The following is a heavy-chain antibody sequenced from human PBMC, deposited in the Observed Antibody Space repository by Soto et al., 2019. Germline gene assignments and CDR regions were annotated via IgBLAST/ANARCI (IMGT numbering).Heavy chain of an antibody. CDR1: GFTFSSYA. V-gene: IGHV3-64*01. J-gene: IGHJ4*02. CDR3: ARDGFLPHPLDY. Sequence: GGSLRLSCAASGFTFSSYAMHWVRQAPGKGLEYVSAISSNGGSTYYANSVKGRFTISRDNSKNTLYLQMGSLRAEDMAVYYCARDGFLPHPLDYWGQGTLVTVSS. CDR2: ISSNGGST. D-gene: IGHD3-10*01.